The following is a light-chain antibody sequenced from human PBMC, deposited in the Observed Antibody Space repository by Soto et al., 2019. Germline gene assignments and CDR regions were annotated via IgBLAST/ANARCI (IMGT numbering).Light chain of an antibody. J-gene: IGKJ4*01. CDR3: QQYHDWPLT. CDR2: GAA. CDR1: QSVNSN. V-gene: IGKV3-15*01. Sequence: KVMTQSPATLSVSPGERATLSCRASQSVNSNLAWYQQKPGQAPRLLLYGAATRATGIPARFSGSASGTEFTLTISILQSEDSAVYYCQQYHDWPLTFGGGTKVDIK.